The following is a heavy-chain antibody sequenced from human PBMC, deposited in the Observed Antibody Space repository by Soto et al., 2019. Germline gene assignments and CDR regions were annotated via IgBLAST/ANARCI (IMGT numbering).Heavy chain of an antibody. J-gene: IGHJ6*02. CDR2: ISYDGSNK. CDR3: AKDTYCSSTSCCEDGYYYYGMDV. CDR1: GFTFSSYG. D-gene: IGHD2-2*01. Sequence: PGGSLRLSCAASGFTFSSYGMHWVRQAPGKGLEWVAVISYDGSNKYYADSVKGRFTISRDNSKNTLYLQMNSLRAEDTAVYYCAKDTYCSSTSCCEDGYYYYGMDVWGQGTTVTVSS. V-gene: IGHV3-30*18.